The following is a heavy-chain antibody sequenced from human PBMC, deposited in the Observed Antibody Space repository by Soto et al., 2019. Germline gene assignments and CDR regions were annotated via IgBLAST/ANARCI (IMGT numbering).Heavy chain of an antibody. CDR3: ARGLSIVRGVIITEREGMDV. CDR2: ISSSSSYT. Sequence: AGSLTLTCAVSGCSISDYYLSWIRQAPGKWLEWVWYISSSSSYTNNAASVKGRFTISGDTAKNSLYLQMSSVRAEDTAVYYCARGLSIVRGVIITEREGMDVWGQGXTVTV. V-gene: IGHV3-11*06. CDR1: GCSISDYY. D-gene: IGHD3-10*01. J-gene: IGHJ6*02.